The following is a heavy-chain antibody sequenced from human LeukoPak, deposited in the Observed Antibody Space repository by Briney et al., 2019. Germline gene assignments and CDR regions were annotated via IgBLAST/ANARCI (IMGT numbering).Heavy chain of an antibody. V-gene: IGHV3-21*01. J-gene: IGHJ3*02. CDR3: ARDGVWQNALDI. Sequence: GGSLRLSCAASGFTFSSYSMNWVRQAPGKGLEWVSSISSSSSYIYYADSVKGRFTISRDNAKNSLYLQMNSLRVEDTAVYYCARDGVWQNALDIWGQGTMVTVSS. CDR1: GFTFSSYS. CDR2: ISSSSSYI. D-gene: IGHD3-16*01.